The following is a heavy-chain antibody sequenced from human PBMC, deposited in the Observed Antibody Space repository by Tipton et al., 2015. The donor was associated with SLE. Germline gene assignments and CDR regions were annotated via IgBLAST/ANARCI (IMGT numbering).Heavy chain of an antibody. J-gene: IGHJ4*02. D-gene: IGHD3-3*01. V-gene: IGHV3-7*03. CDR2: IRQDGSEK. CDR1: GFTFSSYA. Sequence: SLRLSCAASGFTFSSYAMSWVRQAPGKGLEWVANIRQDGSEKYYVDSVKGRFTISRDNAKNSLYLQMNSLRAEDTAAYYCARVGGSDFWSGYYEFDYWGQGTLVTVSS. CDR3: ARVGGSDFWSGYYEFDY.